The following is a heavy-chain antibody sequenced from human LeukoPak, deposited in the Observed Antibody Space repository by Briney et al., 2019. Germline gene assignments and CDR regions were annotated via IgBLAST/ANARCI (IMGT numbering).Heavy chain of an antibody. J-gene: IGHJ4*02. CDR3: ARPGGLLGCNSGVCYFDF. Sequence: SETLSLTCGVSGGSLSTTGFYWGWIRQPPGKSLEWIGSIFYNGHTYYNPSLKGRITISIDSSKNQFSLNLISVTAADTAVYYCARPGGLLGCNSGVCYFDFWGPGTLVTVSS. CDR1: GGSLSTTGFY. CDR2: IFYNGHT. V-gene: IGHV4-39*01. D-gene: IGHD2/OR15-2a*01.